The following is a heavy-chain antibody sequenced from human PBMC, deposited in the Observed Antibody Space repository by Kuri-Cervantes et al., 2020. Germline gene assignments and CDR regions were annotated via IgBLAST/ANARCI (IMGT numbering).Heavy chain of an antibody. CDR2: INHSGSP. CDR1: GGSFSDYY. V-gene: IGHV4-34*01. J-gene: IGHJ5*01. D-gene: IGHD2-21*02. Sequence: ESLKISCAVYGGSFSDYYWSWIRQSPGKGLEWIGEINHSGSPNYNPSLKSRVTTSIDTSKNQFSLKLSSMTAADTAVYYCARFVTDWFDFWSQGTLVTVSS. CDR3: ARFVTDWFDF.